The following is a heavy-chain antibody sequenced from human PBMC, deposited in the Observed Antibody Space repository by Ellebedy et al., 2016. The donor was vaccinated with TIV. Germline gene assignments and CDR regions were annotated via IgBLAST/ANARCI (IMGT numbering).Heavy chain of an antibody. J-gene: IGHJ5*02. CDR1: RIIVSDYF. CDR2: LYPDAKT. V-gene: IGHV3-66*01. CDR3: ARDPVGGGNFGDNWFDP. D-gene: IGHD2-15*01. Sequence: GESLKISCAASRIIVSDYFMNWVRQAPGEGLEWVSVLYPDAKTNYTDSVNGRFIVSRDSSKNTLYLQMHSLTAEDTAVYYCARDPVGGGNFGDNWFDPWGQGTLVTVSS.